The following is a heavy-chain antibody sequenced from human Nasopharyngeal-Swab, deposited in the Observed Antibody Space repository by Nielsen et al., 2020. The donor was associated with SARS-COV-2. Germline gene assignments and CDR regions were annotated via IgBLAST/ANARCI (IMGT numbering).Heavy chain of an antibody. CDR3: ARAEDGDLFDY. D-gene: IGHD4-17*01. Sequence: SETLSLTCTVSGGSISSGDYYWSWIRQPPGKGLEWIGYIYYSGSTYYNPSLKSRVTISVDTSKNQFSLKLSSVTAADTAVYYCARAEDGDLFDYWGQGTLVTVSS. J-gene: IGHJ4*02. CDR2: IYYSGST. V-gene: IGHV4-30-4*08. CDR1: GGSISSGDYY.